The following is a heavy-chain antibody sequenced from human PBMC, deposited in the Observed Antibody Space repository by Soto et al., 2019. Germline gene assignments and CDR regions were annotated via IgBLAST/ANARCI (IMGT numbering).Heavy chain of an antibody. CDR3: ATWPSSLDP. CDR1: GFSFSSYG. J-gene: IGHJ5*02. CDR2: ISSSAVHT. V-gene: IGHV3-23*01. Sequence: EAQLLESGGGLVQPGGSLRLSCAASGFSFSSYGMSWVRQAPGKGLEWVSGISSSAVHTYYAGSVKGRFTISRDNSKNTLYLQMESLRVEDTATYYCATWPSSLDPWGQGTLVTVSS.